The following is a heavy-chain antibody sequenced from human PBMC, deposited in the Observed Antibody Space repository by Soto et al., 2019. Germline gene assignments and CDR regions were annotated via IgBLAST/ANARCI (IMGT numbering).Heavy chain of an antibody. J-gene: IGHJ6*02. CDR1: GFTFSSYS. V-gene: IGHV3-48*02. CDR2: ISSSSTTI. D-gene: IGHD6-6*01. CDR3: ARVVPSIAAYYYYYYGMDV. Sequence: GGSLRLSCAASGFTFSSYSMNLVRQAPGKGLGCVSYISSSSTTIYYADSVKGRFTISRDNAKNSLYLQMNSLRDEDTAVYYRARVVPSIAAYYYYYYGMDVGGQGTTVTVSS.